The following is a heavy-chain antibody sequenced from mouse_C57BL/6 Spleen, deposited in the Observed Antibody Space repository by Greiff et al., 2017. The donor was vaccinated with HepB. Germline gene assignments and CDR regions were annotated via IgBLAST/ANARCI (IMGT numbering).Heavy chain of an antibody. Sequence: QQSCKASGYTFTSYWMQWVKQRPGQGLEWIGEIDPSDSYTNYNQKFKGKATLTVDTSSSTAYMQLSSLTSEDSAVYYCATYYGDYWGQGTTLTVSS. CDR2: IDPSDSYT. V-gene: IGHV1-50*01. J-gene: IGHJ2*01. CDR3: ATYYGDY. CDR1: GYTFTSYW.